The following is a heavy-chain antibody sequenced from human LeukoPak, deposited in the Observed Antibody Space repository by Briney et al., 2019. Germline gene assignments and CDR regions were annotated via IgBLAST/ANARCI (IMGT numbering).Heavy chain of an antibody. Sequence: GGSLRLSCAASGFTFSSYAMSWVRQAPGKGLEWVSAISGSGGSTYYADSVKGRFTISRDNSKNTLYLQMNSLRAEDTAVYYCARDKAPYDAFDIWGQGTMVTVSS. CDR2: ISGSGGST. V-gene: IGHV3-23*01. CDR1: GFTFSSYA. CDR3: ARDKAPYDAFDI. J-gene: IGHJ3*02.